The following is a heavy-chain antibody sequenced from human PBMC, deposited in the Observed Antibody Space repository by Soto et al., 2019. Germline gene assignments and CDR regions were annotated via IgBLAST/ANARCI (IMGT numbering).Heavy chain of an antibody. Sequence: QVQLVQSGAEVKKPGASVKVSCKASGYTFTSYGISWVRQAPGQGLEWMGWISANNGNTNYAQKLQGRVTMTTDTSTSTAYMELRRLRAADTAVCSSARDRVSNALDYWGQGTLVTVSS. CDR2: ISANNGNT. CDR1: GYTFTSYG. V-gene: IGHV1-18*01. J-gene: IGHJ4*02. CDR3: ARDRVSNALDY. D-gene: IGHD2-21*01.